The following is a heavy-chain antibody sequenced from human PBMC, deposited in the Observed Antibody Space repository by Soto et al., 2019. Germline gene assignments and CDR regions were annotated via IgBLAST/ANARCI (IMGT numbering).Heavy chain of an antibody. CDR1: GFSLNSTGVG. Sequence: QITLKESSPTLVKPTQTLTLTCTFSGFSLNSTGVGVGWIRQPPGKALEWLALISWNNNKLYSPSLRTRLSITKDTSKNQVVLTVTNMDPEDTGTYYCAHRRLVRGSNWFDPWGQGTLVIVSS. J-gene: IGHJ5*02. CDR2: ISWNNNK. CDR3: AHRRLVRGSNWFDP. V-gene: IGHV2-5*01. D-gene: IGHD3-10*01.